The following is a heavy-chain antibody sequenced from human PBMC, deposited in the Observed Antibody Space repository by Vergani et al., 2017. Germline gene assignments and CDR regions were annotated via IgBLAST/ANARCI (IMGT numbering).Heavy chain of an antibody. D-gene: IGHD3-16*01. CDR2: IIPIFGTA. V-gene: IGHV1-69*13. CDR1: GGTFSSYA. Sequence: VQLVQSGAEVKKPGATVKISCKASGGTFSSYAISWVRQAPGQGLEWMGGIIPIFGTANYAQKFQGRVTITADESTSTAYMELSSLRSEDTAVYYCARGLSYGGRIWYFDLWGRGTLVTVSS. J-gene: IGHJ2*01. CDR3: ARGLSYGGRIWYFDL.